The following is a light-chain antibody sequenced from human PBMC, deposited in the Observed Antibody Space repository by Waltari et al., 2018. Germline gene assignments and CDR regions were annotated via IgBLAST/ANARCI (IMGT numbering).Light chain of an antibody. CDR3: QQRSNWPPFT. V-gene: IGKV3-11*01. Sequence: EIVLTQSPATLSLSPGERATLSCRASQSVSSYLAWYQQKPGQAPRLLIYDASNGATGIPARFSGSGSGTDFTLAISRLDPEDFAVYYCQQRSNWPPFTFGPGTKVDIK. CDR2: DAS. CDR1: QSVSSY. J-gene: IGKJ3*01.